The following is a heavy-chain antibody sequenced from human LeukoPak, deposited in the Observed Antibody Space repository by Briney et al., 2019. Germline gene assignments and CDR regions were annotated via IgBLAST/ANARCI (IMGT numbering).Heavy chain of an antibody. J-gene: IGHJ5*02. D-gene: IGHD3-22*01. Sequence: GGSLRLSCAASGFTVSSNYMSWVRQAPGKGLEWVSVIYSGGSTYYADSVKGRFTISRDNSKNTLYLQMNSLRAEDTAVYYCASNNYYDSSWYFPGDLWGQGTLVTVSS. V-gene: IGHV3-66*01. CDR3: ASNNYYDSSWYFPGDL. CDR1: GFTVSSNY. CDR2: IYSGGST.